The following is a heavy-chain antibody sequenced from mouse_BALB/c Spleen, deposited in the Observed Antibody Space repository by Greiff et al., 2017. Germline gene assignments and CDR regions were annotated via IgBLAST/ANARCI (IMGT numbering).Heavy chain of an antibody. CDR2: IWRGGST. CDR1: GFSLTSYG. V-gene: IGHV2-5*01. D-gene: IGHD4-1*01. Sequence: VQLQQSGPGLVAPSQSLSITCTVSGFSLTSYGVHWVRQSPGKGLEWLGVIWRGGSTDYNAAFMSRLSITKDNSKSQVFFKMNSLQADDTAIYYCAKDWDLTGAIYAMDYWGQGTSVTVSS. J-gene: IGHJ4*01. CDR3: AKDWDLTGAIYAMDY.